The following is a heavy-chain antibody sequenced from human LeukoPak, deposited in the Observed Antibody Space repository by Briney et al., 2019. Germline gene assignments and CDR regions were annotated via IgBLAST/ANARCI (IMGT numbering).Heavy chain of an antibody. CDR2: IIPILGIA. D-gene: IGHD3-10*02. Sequence: SVKVSCKASGYTFTSYGFSWVRQAPGQGLEWMGRIIPILGIANYAQKFQGRVTITADKSTSTAYMELSSLRSEDTAVYYCAREVPARADVWGQGTLVTVSS. V-gene: IGHV1-69*04. J-gene: IGHJ4*02. CDR3: AREVPARADV. CDR1: GYTFTSYG.